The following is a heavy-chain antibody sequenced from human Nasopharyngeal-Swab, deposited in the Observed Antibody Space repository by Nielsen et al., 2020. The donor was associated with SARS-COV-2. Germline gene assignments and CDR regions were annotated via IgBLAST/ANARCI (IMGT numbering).Heavy chain of an antibody. CDR3: ARETYYYDSRPLDY. CDR2: INHSGST. V-gene: IGHV4-34*01. D-gene: IGHD3-22*01. Sequence: SETLSLTCAVHGGSFSGYYWSWIRQPPGKGLEWIGEINHSGSTNYNPSLKSRVTISVDTSKNQFSLELSSVTAADTAVYYCARETYYYDSRPLDYWGQGTLVTVSS. J-gene: IGHJ4*02. CDR1: GGSFSGYY.